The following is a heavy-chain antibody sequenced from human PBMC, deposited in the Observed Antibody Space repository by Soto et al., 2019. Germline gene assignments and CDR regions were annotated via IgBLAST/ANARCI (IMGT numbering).Heavy chain of an antibody. CDR3: ARDPPPPDY. J-gene: IGHJ4*02. CDR1: GYTFASYA. V-gene: IGHV1-18*01. CDR2: ISAYNGNT. Sequence: QVQLVQSGAEVKKPGASVKVSCKASGYTFASYAISWMRQAPGQGLEWMGWISAYNGNTNYAQKLQGRVTMTTDTSTSTAYTELRSLGSDDTAVYYCARDPPPPDYWGQGTLVTVSS.